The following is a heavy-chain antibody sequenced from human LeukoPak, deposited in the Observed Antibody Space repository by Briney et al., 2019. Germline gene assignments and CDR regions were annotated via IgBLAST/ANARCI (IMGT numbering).Heavy chain of an antibody. CDR1: GGSISNGDYY. V-gene: IGHV4-39*01. J-gene: IGHJ5*02. CDR2: IYYSGTT. D-gene: IGHD5-18*01. Sequence: SETLSLTCTVSGGSISNGDYYWGWIRQPPGKGLEWIGSIYYSGTTYYNPSLKSRVSISVDTSKNQFSLKLSSVTAADTAVYYCARLLRSGSNGYIVGVHNRFDHWGQGTLVTVSS. CDR3: ARLLRSGSNGYIVGVHNRFDH.